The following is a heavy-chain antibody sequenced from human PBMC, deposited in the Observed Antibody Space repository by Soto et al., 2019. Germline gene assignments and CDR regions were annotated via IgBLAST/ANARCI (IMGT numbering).Heavy chain of an antibody. Sequence: SETLSLTCTVSGGSISSGGYYWSWIRQHPGKGLEWIGYIYYSGSTYYNPSLKSRVTISVDTSKNQFSLKLSSVTAADTAVYYCAIIRGIAAAGSFDPWGQGTLVTVSS. V-gene: IGHV4-31*03. D-gene: IGHD6-13*01. CDR1: GGSISSGGYY. CDR3: AIIRGIAAAGSFDP. CDR2: IYYSGST. J-gene: IGHJ5*02.